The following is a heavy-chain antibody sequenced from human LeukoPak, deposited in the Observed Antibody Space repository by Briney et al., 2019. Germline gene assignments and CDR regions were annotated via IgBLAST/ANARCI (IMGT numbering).Heavy chain of an antibody. V-gene: IGHV1-69*13. J-gene: IGHJ4*02. Sequence: GASVKVSCKASGGTFSSYAISWVRQAPGQGLEWMGGIIPIFGTANYAQKFQGRVTITADESTSTAYMELSSPRSEDTAVYYCARDYHDSSGYFDYWGQGTLVTVSS. D-gene: IGHD3-22*01. CDR3: ARDYHDSSGYFDY. CDR1: GGTFSSYA. CDR2: IIPIFGTA.